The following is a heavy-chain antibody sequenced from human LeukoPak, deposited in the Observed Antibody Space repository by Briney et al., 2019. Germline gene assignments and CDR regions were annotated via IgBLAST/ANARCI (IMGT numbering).Heavy chain of an antibody. V-gene: IGHV4-59*01. D-gene: IGHD2-15*01. Sequence: SETLSLTCSVSGGSISSYYWSWIRQPPGKGLAWIGYIYYSGSTNYNPSLKSRVTISVATSKNQFSLKLSSVTAADTAVYYCARGPPYLLFDYWGQGTLVTVSS. J-gene: IGHJ4*02. CDR3: ARGPPYLLFDY. CDR2: IYYSGST. CDR1: GGSISSYY.